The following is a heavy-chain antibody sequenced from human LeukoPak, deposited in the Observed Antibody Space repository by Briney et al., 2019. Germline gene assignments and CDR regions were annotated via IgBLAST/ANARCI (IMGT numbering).Heavy chain of an antibody. CDR1: GFTFRSYG. V-gene: IGHV3-30*18. CDR2: ISYDGSNK. CDR3: AKDLVSEVGADFDY. J-gene: IGHJ4*02. D-gene: IGHD1-26*01. Sequence: GGSLRLSCAASGFTFRSYGMHWVRQAPGKGLEWVAVISYDGSNKYYADPVKGRFTISRDNSKNTLYLQMNSLRAEDTAVYYRAKDLVSEVGADFDYWGQGTLVIVSS.